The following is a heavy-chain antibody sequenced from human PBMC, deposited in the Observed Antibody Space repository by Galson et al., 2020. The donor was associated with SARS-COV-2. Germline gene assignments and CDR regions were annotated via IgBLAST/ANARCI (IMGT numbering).Heavy chain of an antibody. J-gene: IGHJ3*02. V-gene: IGHV4-30-2*01. CDR2: ISHTGGT. D-gene: IGHD4-17*01. Sequence: VNASGNLSILRAVPGTSISSGSYSWNWTRQPQGKGLEWTWYISHTGGTYYNPSLKSRVTISGDRSKHQFSLRLRSVTAADTAVYYCARLHYGEWAPEAFDMWGPGTRVTVAS. CDR1: GTSISSGSYS. CDR3: ARLHYGEWAPEAFDM.